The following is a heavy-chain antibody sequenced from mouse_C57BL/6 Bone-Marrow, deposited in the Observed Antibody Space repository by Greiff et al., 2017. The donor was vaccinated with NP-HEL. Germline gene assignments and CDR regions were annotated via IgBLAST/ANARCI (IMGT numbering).Heavy chain of an antibody. D-gene: IGHD1-1*01. CDR3: ARNYGSSPWYFDV. CDR1: GYTFTSYT. Sequence: VKLVESGAELARPGASVKMSCKASGYTFTSYTMHWVKQRPGQGLEWIGYINPSSGYTKYNQKFKDKATLTADKSSSTAYMQLSSLTSEDSAVYYCARNYGSSPWYFDVWGTGTTVTVSS. J-gene: IGHJ1*03. CDR2: INPSSGYT. V-gene: IGHV1-4*01.